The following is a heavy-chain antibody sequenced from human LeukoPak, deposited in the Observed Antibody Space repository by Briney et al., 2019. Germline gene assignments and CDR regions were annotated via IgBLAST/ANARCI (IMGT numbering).Heavy chain of an antibody. CDR3: ARAQLGYNWFDP. CDR1: GFTVTSYT. Sequence: PGGSLRLSCAASGFTVTSYTMNWVRQAQGTGLEWVSSMSSSGLYIYCADSVKGRFTISRDNANNTLYLQMNSLRVDDTAVYFCARAQLGYNWFDPWGQGTLVTVSS. V-gene: IGHV3-21*06. CDR2: MSSSGLYI. D-gene: IGHD1-1*01. J-gene: IGHJ5*02.